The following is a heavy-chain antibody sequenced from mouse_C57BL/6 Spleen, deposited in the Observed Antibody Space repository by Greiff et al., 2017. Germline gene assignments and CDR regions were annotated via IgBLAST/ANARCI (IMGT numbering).Heavy chain of an antibody. Sequence: VHVKQSGPELVKPGASVKISCKASGYSFTGYYMNWVKQSPEKSLEWIGEINPSTGGTTYNQKFKAKATLTVDKSSSTAYMQLKSLTSEDSAVYYCVSYYYGSTYAMDYWGQGTSVTVSS. D-gene: IGHD1-1*01. CDR2: INPSTGGT. J-gene: IGHJ4*01. CDR1: GYSFTGYY. V-gene: IGHV1-42*01. CDR3: VSYYYGSTYAMDY.